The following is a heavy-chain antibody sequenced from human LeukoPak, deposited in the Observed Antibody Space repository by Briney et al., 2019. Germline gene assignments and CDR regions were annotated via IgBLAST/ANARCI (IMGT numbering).Heavy chain of an antibody. CDR3: ARETTNYDFWSGCYG. CDR1: GGSISSGSYY. Sequence: SETLSLTCTVSGGSISSGSYYWSWIRQPAGKGLEWIGRIYTSGSTNYNPSLKSRVAISVDTSKNQFSLKLSSVTAADTAVYYCARETTNYDFWSGCYGWGQGTLVTVSS. V-gene: IGHV4-61*02. CDR2: IYTSGST. D-gene: IGHD3-3*01. J-gene: IGHJ4*02.